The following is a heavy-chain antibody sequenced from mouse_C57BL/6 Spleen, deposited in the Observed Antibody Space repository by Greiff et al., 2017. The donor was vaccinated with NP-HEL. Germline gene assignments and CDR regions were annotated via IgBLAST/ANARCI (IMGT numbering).Heavy chain of an antibody. CDR1: GYTFTDYY. Sequence: VQLQQSGPELVKPGASVKISCKASGYTFTDYYMNWVKQSHGKSLEWIGDINPNNGGTSYNQKFKGKATLTVDKSSSTAYMELRSLTSEDSAVYYCARKGRYDYDVDAMDYWGQGTSVTVSS. CDR3: ARKGRYDYDVDAMDY. V-gene: IGHV1-26*01. J-gene: IGHJ4*01. D-gene: IGHD2-4*01. CDR2: INPNNGGT.